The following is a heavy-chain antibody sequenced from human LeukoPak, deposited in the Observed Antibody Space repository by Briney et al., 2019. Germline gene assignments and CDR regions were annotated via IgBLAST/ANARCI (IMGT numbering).Heavy chain of an antibody. CDR1: GFSLSDYG. V-gene: IGHV3-48*02. D-gene: IGHD2-2*01. Sequence: GGSLRLSCSASGFSLSDYGMSWVRQAPGKGLEWVSYITMNSVRLYADSMKGRFTISRDNDKDSVYLQMNSLRDEDTAMYYCTRGRYQFLGPNDYWGQGSLVTVSS. CDR3: TRGRYQFLGPNDY. CDR2: ITMNSVR. J-gene: IGHJ4*02.